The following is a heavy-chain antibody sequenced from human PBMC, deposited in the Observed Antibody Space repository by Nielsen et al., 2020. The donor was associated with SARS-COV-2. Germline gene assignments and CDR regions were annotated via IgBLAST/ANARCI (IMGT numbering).Heavy chain of an antibody. D-gene: IGHD3-10*01. J-gene: IGHJ4*02. Sequence: GGSLRLSCAASGFTFDDYAMHWVRQAPGKGLEWVSGISWNSGSIGYADSVKGRFTISRDNAKNSLYLQMNSLRAEDTALYYCATLFVNRRGRHNDYWGQGTLVTVSS. CDR3: ATLFVNRRGRHNDY. CDR2: ISWNSGSI. V-gene: IGHV3-9*01. CDR1: GFTFDDYA.